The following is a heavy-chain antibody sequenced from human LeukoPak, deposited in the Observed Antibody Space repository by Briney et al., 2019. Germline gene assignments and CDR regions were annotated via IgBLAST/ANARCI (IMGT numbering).Heavy chain of an antibody. D-gene: IGHD7-27*01. J-gene: IGHJ5*02. Sequence: GASVKVSCKASGYSFTSYYMHWVRQAPGQGLEWMGIINPSDSSTSYAQKLQGRVTMTRDTSTSTVYMELSSLRSEDTAVYYCARGGVAKLGPLDLWGQGTLVTVSS. CDR1: GYSFTSYY. CDR3: ARGGVAKLGPLDL. V-gene: IGHV1-46*01. CDR2: INPSDSST.